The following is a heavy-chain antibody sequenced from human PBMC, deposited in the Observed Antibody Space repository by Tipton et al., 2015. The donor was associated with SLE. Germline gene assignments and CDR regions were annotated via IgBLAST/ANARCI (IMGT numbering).Heavy chain of an antibody. V-gene: IGHV4-39*07. CDR3: ARDQRYGYFDY. J-gene: IGHJ4*02. Sequence: LRLSCTVSGGSIGSRSHYWGWIRQIPGKGLEWIGSIYYSGRTYYNPSLKSRVTVSVDTSKNQLSLTVSSVTAADTAVYYCARDQRYGYFDYWGQGTLVTVSS. CDR2: IYYSGRT. D-gene: IGHD2-2*03. CDR1: GGSIGSRSHY.